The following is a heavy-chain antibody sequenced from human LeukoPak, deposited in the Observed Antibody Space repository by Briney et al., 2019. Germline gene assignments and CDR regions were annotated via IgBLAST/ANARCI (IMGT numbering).Heavy chain of an antibody. CDR1: VFTFSDHY. V-gene: IGHV3-72*01. CDR2: TRNKANSYTT. J-gene: IGHJ3*01. Sequence: GGSLRLSCAAYVFTFSDHYMDWVRQAPGKGLEWVGRTRNKANSYTTEYAASVKGRFTISRDDSKNSLYLQMNSLKTEDTAVYYCASHVFWGQGTMVTVSS. CDR3: ASHVF.